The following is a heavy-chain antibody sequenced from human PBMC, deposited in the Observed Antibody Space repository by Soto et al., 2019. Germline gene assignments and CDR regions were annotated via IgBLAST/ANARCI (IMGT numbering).Heavy chain of an antibody. CDR2: IIPIFGTA. CDR3: ARGWGYDSNDYYYAY. CDR1: GGTFSRHA. V-gene: IGHV1-69*01. D-gene: IGHD3-22*01. J-gene: IGHJ4*02. Sequence: QVQQVQSGAEVRKPGSSVKVSCKASGGTFSRHAISWVRQAPGQGLEWMGGIIPIFGTANHAQKFQGRVTIIADESTSTAYMELSSLRSEDTAMYYCARGWGYDSNDYYYAYWGQGTLVIVSS.